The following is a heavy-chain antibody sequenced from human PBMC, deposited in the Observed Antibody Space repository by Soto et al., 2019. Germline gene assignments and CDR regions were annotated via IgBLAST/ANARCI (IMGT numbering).Heavy chain of an antibody. D-gene: IGHD2-2*01. CDR2: ISHDATQK. V-gene: IGHV3-30*18. Sequence: QMQLVESGGGVVQSEKSLRLSCAASGFIFSKYGMHWVRQAPGKGLEWVAIISHDATQKYYSDSVTGRFTISRDNSKNTMYXXXXXXGPXDTAMYYCAKGGVPAGMPGYYYMDVWGTGITVTVSS. CDR1: GFIFSKYG. J-gene: IGHJ6*03. CDR3: AKGGVPAGMPGYYYMDV.